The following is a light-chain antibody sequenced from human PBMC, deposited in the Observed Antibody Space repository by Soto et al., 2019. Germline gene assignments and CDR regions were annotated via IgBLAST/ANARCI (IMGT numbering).Light chain of an antibody. V-gene: IGKV3-11*01. CDR2: DAS. CDR1: QSVSSH. CDR3: QQRTKWPSST. Sequence: EIVLTQSPATLSLSPGERATLSCRASQSVSSHLAWYQQKPGQAPRLLISDASNRATGIPARFSGSGSGTDFTLTISSLEPEDFAVYYCQQRTKWPSSTFGQGTRLEIK. J-gene: IGKJ5*01.